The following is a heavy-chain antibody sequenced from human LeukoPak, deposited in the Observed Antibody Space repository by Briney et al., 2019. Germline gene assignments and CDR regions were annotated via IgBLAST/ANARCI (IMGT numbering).Heavy chain of an antibody. Sequence: PGGSLRLSCAASGFTVSDNDMSWVRQAPGKGLEWVSIIYRGESTYYADSVKGRFTISRDNSKNTLYLRMNSLRAEDTAVYYCARDLPAVSGRGYFDYWGQGTLVTVSS. V-gene: IGHV3-66*01. J-gene: IGHJ4*02. CDR1: GFTVSDND. D-gene: IGHD6-19*01. CDR2: IYRGEST. CDR3: ARDLPAVSGRGYFDY.